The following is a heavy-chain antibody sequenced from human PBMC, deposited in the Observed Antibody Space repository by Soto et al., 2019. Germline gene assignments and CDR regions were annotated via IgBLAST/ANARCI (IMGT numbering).Heavy chain of an antibody. J-gene: IGHJ5*02. V-gene: IGHV4-31*03. CDR1: CGSINSGGYY. CDR3: ARDRTIRDSVSPWLDP. Sequence: QVQLKESGPGLVKPSQTLSLTCTVSCGSINSGGYYWSWIRQHPGQCLEWIGYIYYSGSTFYNPSLRSGVTVSVDTSKNQYSPRLTPVTAADTAVYYCARDRTIRDSVSPWLDPWGQGTLGTVAA. D-gene: IGHD3-10*01. CDR2: IYYSGST.